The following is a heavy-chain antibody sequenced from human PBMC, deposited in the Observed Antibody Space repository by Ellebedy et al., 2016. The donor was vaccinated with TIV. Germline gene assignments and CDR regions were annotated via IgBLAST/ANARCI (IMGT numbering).Heavy chain of an antibody. CDR3: AREGRNTAMVTPWTEYYYYGMDV. J-gene: IGHJ6*02. D-gene: IGHD5-18*01. Sequence: SVKVSCXASGGTFSSYAISWVRQAPGQGLEWMGGIIPIFGTANYAQKFQGRVTITADESTSTAYMELSSLRSEDTAVYYCAREGRNTAMVTPWTEYYYYGMDVWGQGTTVTVSS. CDR2: IIPIFGTA. CDR1: GGTFSSYA. V-gene: IGHV1-69*13.